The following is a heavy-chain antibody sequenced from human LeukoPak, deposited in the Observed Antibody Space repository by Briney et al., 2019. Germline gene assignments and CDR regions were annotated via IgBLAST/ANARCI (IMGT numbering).Heavy chain of an antibody. CDR2: ISVYNGAT. J-gene: IGHJ4*02. V-gene: IGHV1-18*01. Sequence: ASVKVSCKASGYNFPSYGISWVRQAPGQGLEWMGWISVYNGATNYVEKFQGRVTMTRDTSISTAYMELSRLRSDDTAVYYCARVRYRLAETYIDYWGQGTLVTVSS. CDR3: ARVRYRLAETYIDY. CDR1: GYNFPSYG. D-gene: IGHD3-16*01.